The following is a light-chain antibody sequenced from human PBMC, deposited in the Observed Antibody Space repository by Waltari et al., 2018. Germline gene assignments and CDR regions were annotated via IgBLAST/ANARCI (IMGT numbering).Light chain of an antibody. CDR3: QQYGGSPMFI. Sequence: TQSPDTLSLSLGERATLSCRASQVVSTSYLAWYQQRPGQAPRRLMYGTSTRATGIPDRFSGSGSGTDFTLTISRLEPEDGAVYYCQQYGGSPMFIFGPGTKVALK. J-gene: IGKJ3*01. CDR2: GTS. CDR1: QVVSTSY. V-gene: IGKV3-20*01.